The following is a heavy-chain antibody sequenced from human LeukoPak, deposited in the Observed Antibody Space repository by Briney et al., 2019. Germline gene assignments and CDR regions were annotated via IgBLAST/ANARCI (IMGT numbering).Heavy chain of an antibody. D-gene: IGHD6-19*01. V-gene: IGHV3-11*03. CDR2: IRSSGSDT. CDR3: ARAIAVTPWYFDL. J-gene: IGHJ2*01. CDR1: GFTFSDYH. Sequence: GGSLRLSCAASGFTFSDYHMSWLRQAPGKGLEWISYIRSSGSDTNYADSVRGRFTISRDNAKNSLYLQMNSLRAEDTAVYYCARAIAVTPWYFDLWGRGTLVTGSS.